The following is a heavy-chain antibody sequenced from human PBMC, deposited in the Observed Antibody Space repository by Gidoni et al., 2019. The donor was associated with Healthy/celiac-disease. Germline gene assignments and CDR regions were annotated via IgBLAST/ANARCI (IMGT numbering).Heavy chain of an antibody. CDR3: ARDDSSGYIFDY. D-gene: IGHD3-22*01. Sequence: QVQLQESGPGLVKPSETLSLTCTVSGYSISSGYYWGWIRQPPGKGLEWIGSIYHSGSTYYNPSLKSRVTISVDTSKNQFSLKLSSVTAADTAVYYCARDDSSGYIFDYWGQGTLVTVSS. CDR1: GYSISSGYY. J-gene: IGHJ4*02. V-gene: IGHV4-38-2*02. CDR2: IYHSGST.